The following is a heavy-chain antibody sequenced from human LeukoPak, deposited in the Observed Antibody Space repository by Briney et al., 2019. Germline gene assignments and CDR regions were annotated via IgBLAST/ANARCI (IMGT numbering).Heavy chain of an antibody. CDR1: GDSISSFY. V-gene: IGHV4-59*01. CDR2: IYYSGST. J-gene: IGHJ4*02. CDR3: ARVLNPWFGEFAFDY. D-gene: IGHD3-10*01. Sequence: PSETLSLTCTVSGDSISSFYWSWIRQPPGKRLEWIGYIYYSGSTNYNPSLKSRLTISLDTSKNQFSLKLSSVTAADTAVYYCARVLNPWFGEFAFDYGGQGALVIVSS.